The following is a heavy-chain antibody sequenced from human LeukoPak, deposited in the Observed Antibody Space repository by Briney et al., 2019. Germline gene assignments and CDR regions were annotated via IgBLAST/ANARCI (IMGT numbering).Heavy chain of an antibody. CDR2: TYYSGTT. D-gene: IGHD3-3*01. J-gene: IGHJ6*03. V-gene: IGHV4-31*03. Sequence: PSETLSLTCTVSGGSITSGGYYWGWIRQHPGKGLEGIGYTYYSGTTYYNPSLKSRVTISVDTSKNQFSLKLSSVTAADTAVYYCARVRGYYDFWSGYYDYYYYMDVWGKGTTVTVSS. CDR3: ARVRGYYDFWSGYYDYYYYMDV. CDR1: GGSITSGGYY.